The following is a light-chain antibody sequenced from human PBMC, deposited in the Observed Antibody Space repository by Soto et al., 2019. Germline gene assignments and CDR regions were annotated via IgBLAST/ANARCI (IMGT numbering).Light chain of an antibody. Sequence: EIVMTQSPATLSVSPGERATLSCRASQSVSSNLAWYQQKPGQAPRLLIYGASTRATGIPARFSGSGSGTECTLPISSLQSEDFAVYYCQHHNNWPRTFGQGTKVEIK. J-gene: IGKJ1*01. V-gene: IGKV3-15*01. CDR2: GAS. CDR3: QHHNNWPRT. CDR1: QSVSSN.